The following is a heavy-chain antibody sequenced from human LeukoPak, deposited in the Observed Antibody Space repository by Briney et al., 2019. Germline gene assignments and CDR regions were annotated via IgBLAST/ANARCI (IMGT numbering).Heavy chain of an antibody. V-gene: IGHV1-2*02. Sequence: GASVKVSCKASGYTFTGYYMHWVRQAPGQGLEWMGWINPNSGGTNYAQKFQGRVTMTRDTSISTAYMELSRLRSDDTAVYYCARERKQWLTSESVGFDYWGQGTLVTVSS. CDR3: ARERKQWLTSESVGFDY. CDR2: INPNSGGT. D-gene: IGHD6-19*01. J-gene: IGHJ4*02. CDR1: GYTFTGYY.